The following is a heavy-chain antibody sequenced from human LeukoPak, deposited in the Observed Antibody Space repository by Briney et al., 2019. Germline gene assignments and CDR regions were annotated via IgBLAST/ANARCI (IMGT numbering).Heavy chain of an antibody. CDR2: FDPEDGET. CDR3: ATDSSKTMVRDYYGMDV. J-gene: IGHJ6*02. V-gene: IGHV1-24*01. Sequence: ASVTVSCKVSGYTLTELSMHWVRQAPGKGLEWMGGFDPEDGETIYAQKFQGRVTMTEDTSTDTAYMELSSLRSEDTAVYYCATDSSKTMVRDYYGMDVWGQGTTVTVSS. CDR1: GYTLTELS. D-gene: IGHD3-10*01.